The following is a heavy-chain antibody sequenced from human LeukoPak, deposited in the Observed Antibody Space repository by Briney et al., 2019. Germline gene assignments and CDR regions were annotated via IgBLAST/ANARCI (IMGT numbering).Heavy chain of an antibody. CDR3: AREAYSSAYYFDY. CDR1: GYTFTTYG. Sequence: ASVKVSCKASGYTFTTYGMNWVRQAPGQGLEWMGWINTNTGNPSYARGFTGRFVFSLDTSVSTAYLQISSLKAEDTAVYYCAREAYSSAYYFDYWGQGTLVTVSS. J-gene: IGHJ4*02. D-gene: IGHD5-18*01. CDR2: INTNTGNP. V-gene: IGHV7-4-1*02.